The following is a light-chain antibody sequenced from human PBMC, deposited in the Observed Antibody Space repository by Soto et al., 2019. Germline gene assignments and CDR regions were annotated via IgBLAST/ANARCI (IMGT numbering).Light chain of an antibody. CDR3: QQSYSAPRA. J-gene: IGKJ2*01. CDR1: QSISRY. V-gene: IGKV1-39*01. CDR2: AAS. Sequence: DIQLTQSPSSLSASVGGRVTSTCLASQSISRYLNWYQQKPGKAPKLLIYAASSLQSGVPSRFSGSGSGTDFPLTISSLQPEDFATYYCQQSYSAPRAFGQGTKVDIK.